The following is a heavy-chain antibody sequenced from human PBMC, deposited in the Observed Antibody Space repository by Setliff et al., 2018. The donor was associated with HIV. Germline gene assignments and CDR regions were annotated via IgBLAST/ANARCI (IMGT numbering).Heavy chain of an antibody. CDR1: GVAISGSTYY. Sequence: SETLSLTCAATGVAISGSTYYWAWIHQSPGRGLQWIGSVHYTGSSYRNPSLKSRLTISIDTSRNHFSLNLTTVTAADTAVYYCAMTLRLFDWGYMNVWGKGTTVTVSS. J-gene: IGHJ6*03. CDR2: VHYTGSS. V-gene: IGHV4-39*02. CDR3: AMTLRLFDWGYMNV. D-gene: IGHD3-9*01.